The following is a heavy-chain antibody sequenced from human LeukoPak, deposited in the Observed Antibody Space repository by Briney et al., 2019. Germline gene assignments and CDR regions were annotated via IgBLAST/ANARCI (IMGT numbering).Heavy chain of an antibody. Sequence: SETLSLTCAVYGGSFSGYYWSWIRQPPGKGLEWIGEINHSGSTNYNPSLKSRVTISVDTSKNQFSLKLSSVTAADPAVYYCARSFMDVWGKGTTVTVSS. CDR3: ARSFMDV. J-gene: IGHJ6*04. V-gene: IGHV4-34*01. CDR1: GGSFSGYY. CDR2: INHSGST.